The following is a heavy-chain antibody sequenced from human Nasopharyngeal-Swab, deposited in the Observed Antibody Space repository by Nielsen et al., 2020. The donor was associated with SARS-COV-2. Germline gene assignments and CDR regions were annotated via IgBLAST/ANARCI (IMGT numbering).Heavy chain of an antibody. J-gene: IGHJ4*02. CDR3: ARAVSANYFFLDY. D-gene: IGHD4/OR15-4a*01. Sequence: GESLKISCAASDFTFTSYWMHWVRQAPGKGLVWLSRISTDGRITTYADSVRGRFTISRDTAPNTLFLQMNSLGADDTAVYYCARAVSANYFFLDYWGQGTLVAVSS. CDR2: ISTDGRIT. CDR1: DFTFTSYW. V-gene: IGHV3-74*01.